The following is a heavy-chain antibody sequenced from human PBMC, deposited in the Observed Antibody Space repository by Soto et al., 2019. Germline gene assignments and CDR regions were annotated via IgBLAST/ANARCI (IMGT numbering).Heavy chain of an antibody. J-gene: IGHJ4*02. CDR1: GGTFISYS. Sequence: QVQLVQSGAEVKKPGSSVKVSCKASGGTFISYSLSWVRQAPGQGLEWMGGIIPIFGTPNYAQKFQGRVTITADESTSTAYMELSSLRSEDTAIYYCARGGYYDVVTGSLPPFDYWGQGTLVTVSS. CDR2: IIPIFGTP. V-gene: IGHV1-69*12. CDR3: ARGGYYDVVTGSLPPFDY. D-gene: IGHD3-9*01.